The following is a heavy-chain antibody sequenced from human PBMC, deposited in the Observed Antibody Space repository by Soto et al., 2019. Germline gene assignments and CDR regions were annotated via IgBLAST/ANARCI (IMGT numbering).Heavy chain of an antibody. J-gene: IGHJ4*01. CDR1: GFTFSDYL. V-gene: IGHV3-7*01. CDR3: AIGHWLGN. CDR2: IKQDGNEE. Sequence: DVPLVESGGALVQPGESLRLSCAASGFTFSDYLMTWVRQAPGKGLEWVATIKQDGNEEYYVDSVKGRFTISRDNAKNSLYLQMNGLRAEDTAVYYCAIGHWLGNWGHGTLVTVSS. D-gene: IGHD6-19*01.